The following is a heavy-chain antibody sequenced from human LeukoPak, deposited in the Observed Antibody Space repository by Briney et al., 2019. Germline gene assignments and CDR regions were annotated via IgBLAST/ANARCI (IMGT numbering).Heavy chain of an antibody. Sequence: GESLKISCKGSWYSFPHYWIGWVRQMPGKELEWMGRIYPGDSDTTYSPSFHGQVTTSADNSITTTYLQWISLKASDTAMYYCARVPRGVLYYRFDYWGQGALVTVSS. V-gene: IGHV5-51*01. CDR1: WYSFPHYW. D-gene: IGHD2-8*01. CDR2: IYPGDSDT. CDR3: ARVPRGVLYYRFDY. J-gene: IGHJ4*02.